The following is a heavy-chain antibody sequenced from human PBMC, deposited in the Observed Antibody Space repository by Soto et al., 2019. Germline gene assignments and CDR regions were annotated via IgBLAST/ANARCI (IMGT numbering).Heavy chain of an antibody. V-gene: IGHV2-5*02. CDR3: ADIVVAGLVYYFVY. J-gene: IGHJ4*02. Sequence: QIPLKESGPSLAKPTQPLTLTCTFSGFSLSSTRMAVGWIRQPPGKALEWLALIYWDDDKRYTPFLKSRLTITKDASENQVVITMYDIDLVDTARSYCADIVVAGLVYYFVYCGERTLGTVSA. D-gene: IGHD6-19*01. CDR2: IYWDDDK. CDR1: GFSLSSTRMA.